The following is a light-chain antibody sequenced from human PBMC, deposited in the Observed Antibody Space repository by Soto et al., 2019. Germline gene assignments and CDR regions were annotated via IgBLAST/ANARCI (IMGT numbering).Light chain of an antibody. V-gene: IGKV1-33*01. CDR3: QQYNNLLLS. Sequence: DIQMTQSPSSLSASVGDRVTITCQASQDTSNYLNWYQQKPGKAPKLLIYDVHNLEAGVPSRFSGSGSGTNFTFTISSLQPEDIATYYCQQYNNLLLSFGGGTKVDIK. CDR1: QDTSNY. J-gene: IGKJ4*01. CDR2: DVH.